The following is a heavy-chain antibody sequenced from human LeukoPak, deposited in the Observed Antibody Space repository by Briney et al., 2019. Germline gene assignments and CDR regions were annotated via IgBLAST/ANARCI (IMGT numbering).Heavy chain of an antibody. J-gene: IGHJ4*02. CDR3: ARTLNDGTLDY. CDR1: GSSISNYY. CDR2: IYYSGST. Sequence: SETLSLTCTVSGSSISNYYWGWIRQAPGKGLEWIGSIYYSGSTNYNPSLKSRVTISVDTSKNQFSLKLSSVTAADTAVYYCARTLNDGTLDYWGQGTLVTVSS. V-gene: IGHV4-59*01. D-gene: IGHD1-1*01.